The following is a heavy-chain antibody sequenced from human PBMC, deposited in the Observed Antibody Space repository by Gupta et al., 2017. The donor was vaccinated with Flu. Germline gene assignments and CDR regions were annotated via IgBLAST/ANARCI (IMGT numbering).Heavy chain of an antibody. V-gene: IGHV4-59*01. CDR3: ARVKYSGSYWRGPDYFDY. J-gene: IGHJ4*02. Sequence: QVQLQESGPGLVKPSETLSLTCTVSGGPISSYYWSWSRQPPGKGLEWIGYIYYSGSTNYNPSLKRRGTISVDTSKNQFSLKLSSVTAADTAVYYCARVKYSGSYWRGPDYFDYWGQGTLVTVSS. D-gene: IGHD1-26*01. CDR2: IYYSGST. CDR1: GGPISSYY.